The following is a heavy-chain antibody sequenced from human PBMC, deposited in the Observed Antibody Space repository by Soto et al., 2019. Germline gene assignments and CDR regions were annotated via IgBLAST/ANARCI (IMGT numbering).Heavy chain of an antibody. Sequence: QMQLVQSGAEVKKTGSSVTVSCKALGNTFTYRYLHWVRQAPGQALEWMGWITPFSGDAHYAQKFQERVTITRDRSINTAYMQMSSLRPEDTAMYFCASGGAGSGPFTWELPDHWGQGTLVTVSS. CDR3: ASGGAGSGPFTWELPDH. CDR1: GNTFTYRY. V-gene: IGHV1-45*02. CDR2: ITPFSGDA. D-gene: IGHD1-26*01. J-gene: IGHJ4*02.